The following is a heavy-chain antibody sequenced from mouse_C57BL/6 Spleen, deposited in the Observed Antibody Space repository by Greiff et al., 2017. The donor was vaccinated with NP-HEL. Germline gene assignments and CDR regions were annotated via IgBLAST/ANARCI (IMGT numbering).Heavy chain of an antibody. CDR1: GYAFSSYW. V-gene: IGHV1-80*01. Sequence: QVQLKQSGAELVKPGASVKISCKASGYAFSSYWMNWVKQRPGKGLEWIGQIYPGDGDTNYNGKFKGKATLTADKSSSTAYMQLSSLTSEDSAVYFCARSPNYYGNYEFAYWGQGTLVTVSA. CDR2: IYPGDGDT. CDR3: ARSPNYYGNYEFAY. J-gene: IGHJ3*01. D-gene: IGHD2-1*01.